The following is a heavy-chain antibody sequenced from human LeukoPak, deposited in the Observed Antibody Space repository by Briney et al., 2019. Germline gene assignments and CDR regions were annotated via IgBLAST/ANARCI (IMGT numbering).Heavy chain of an antibody. J-gene: IGHJ4*02. Sequence: PPETLSLTCTVSGGSISRGSYYWSWIRQPAGKGLEWIGRVYTSGTTNYNPSLKSRVSISVDTPKNQFSLKLSSVTAADTAVYYCAREPTYYYDSKPDYYFDYWGQGTLVTVSS. D-gene: IGHD3-22*01. CDR3: AREPTYYYDSKPDYYFDY. CDR1: GGSISRGSYY. CDR2: VYTSGTT. V-gene: IGHV4-61*02.